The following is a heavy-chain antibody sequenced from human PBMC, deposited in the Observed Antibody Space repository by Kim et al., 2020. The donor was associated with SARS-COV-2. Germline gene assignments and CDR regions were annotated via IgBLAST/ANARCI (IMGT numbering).Heavy chain of an antibody. V-gene: IGHV4-39*07. CDR3: AREGFGYYYDSSATNPFDY. Sequence: SRVTISVDTSKNQFSLKLSSVTAADTAVYYCAREGFGYYYDSSATNPFDYWGQGTLVTVSS. D-gene: IGHD3-22*01. J-gene: IGHJ4*02.